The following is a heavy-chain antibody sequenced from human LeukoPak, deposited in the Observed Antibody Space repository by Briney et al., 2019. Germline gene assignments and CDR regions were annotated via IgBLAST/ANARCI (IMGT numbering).Heavy chain of an antibody. CDR1: GFTFSSYS. D-gene: IGHD3-22*01. J-gene: IGHJ4*02. Sequence: GGPLRLSCAASGFTFSSYSMNWVRQAPGKGLEWVSSISSSSSYIYYADSVKGRFTISRDNAKNSLYLQMNSLRAEDTAVYYCATNWEYYYDSSGYYDDYWGQGTLVTVSS. CDR3: ATNWEYYYDSSGYYDDY. V-gene: IGHV3-21*01. CDR2: ISSSSSYI.